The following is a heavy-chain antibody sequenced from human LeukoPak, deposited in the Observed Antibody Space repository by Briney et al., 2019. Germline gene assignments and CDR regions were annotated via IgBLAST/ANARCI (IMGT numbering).Heavy chain of an antibody. CDR1: GFTFTDYY. J-gene: IGHJ4*02. V-gene: IGHV1-2*02. CDR2: ISPNNGGT. D-gene: IGHD2-21*02. Sequence: ASVKVSCKASGFTFTDYYMHWVRQAPGQGLEWMGYISPNNGGTYSTQKFRGRVTMTRDTSSSTAYMALSRLTSDDAAVYYCATTAYCGADCYFYFDYWGQGTLVTVSS. CDR3: ATTAYCGADCYFYFDY.